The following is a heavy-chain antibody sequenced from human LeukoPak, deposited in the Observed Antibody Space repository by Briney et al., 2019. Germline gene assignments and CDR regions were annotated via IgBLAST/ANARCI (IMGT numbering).Heavy chain of an antibody. CDR1: GGSINSYW. V-gene: IGHV4-4*07. D-gene: IGHD3-16*02. CDR3: ARAGYTISSYRFDY. Sequence: KASETLSLICSVSGGSINSYWWSWIRQPAGKGLEFIGRIYTTGMTNYNPSLKSRVSMSVGTSKNKFSLELRSVTAADMAVYFCARAGYTISSYRFDYWGQGALVTVSS. J-gene: IGHJ4*02. CDR2: IYTTGMT.